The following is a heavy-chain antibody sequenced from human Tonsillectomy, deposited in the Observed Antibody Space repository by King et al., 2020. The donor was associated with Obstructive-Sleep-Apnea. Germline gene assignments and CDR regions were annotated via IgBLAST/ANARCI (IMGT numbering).Heavy chain of an antibody. CDR2: IYSGGST. V-gene: IGHV3-66*01. D-gene: IGHD3-22*01. CDR3: AREWGNYYDSSGYYPAAGYFDY. CDR1: GFSVSSNY. J-gene: IGHJ4*02. Sequence: EVQLVESGGNLVQPGGSLRLSCGASGFSVSSNYMSWVRQAPGKGLEWVSVIYSGGSTYYADSVKGRFTISRDNSKNTLYLQMNSLRAEDTAVYYCAREWGNYYDSSGYYPAAGYFDYWGQGTLVTVSS.